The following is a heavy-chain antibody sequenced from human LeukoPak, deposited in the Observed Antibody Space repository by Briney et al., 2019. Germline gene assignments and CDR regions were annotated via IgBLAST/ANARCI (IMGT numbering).Heavy chain of an antibody. CDR1: GFTFSSYW. CDR3: ARDKAEGPTKYDY. J-gene: IGHJ4*02. Sequence: PGGSLRLSCAASGFTFSSYWMSWVRQAPGKGLEWVANINQDGGEKYYVDSVKGRFTISRDNAKNSVYLQMNSLRADDTAVCYCARDKAEGPTKYDYWGQGTLVTVSS. D-gene: IGHD5-24*01. CDR2: INQDGGEK. V-gene: IGHV3-7*01.